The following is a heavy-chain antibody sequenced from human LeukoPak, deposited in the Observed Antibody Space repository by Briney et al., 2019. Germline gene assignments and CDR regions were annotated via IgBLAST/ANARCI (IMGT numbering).Heavy chain of an antibody. J-gene: IGHJ4*02. Sequence: ASVKVSCKASGYTFTGYYMHWVRQAPGQGLEWMGWISAYNGNTNYAQKLQGRVTMTTDTSTSTAYMELRSLRSDDTAVYYCAREVMITFGGVYYFDYWGQGTLVTVSS. CDR2: ISAYNGNT. CDR1: GYTFTGYY. CDR3: AREVMITFGGVYYFDY. V-gene: IGHV1-18*04. D-gene: IGHD3-16*01.